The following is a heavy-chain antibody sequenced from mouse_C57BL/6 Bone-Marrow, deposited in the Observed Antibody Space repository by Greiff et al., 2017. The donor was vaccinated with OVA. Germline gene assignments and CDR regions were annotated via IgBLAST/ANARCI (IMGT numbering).Heavy chain of an antibody. CDR2: IHPNSGST. CDR1: GYTFTSYW. CDR3: ARACYYGSTWFGY. Sequence: VQLQQSGAELVKPGASVKLSCKASGYTFTSYWMHWVKQRPGQGLEWIGMIHPNSGSTNYNEKFKSKATLTGDKSSSTAYMQLSILTSEDSAVYCCARACYYGSTWFGYWGQGTLVTVSA. D-gene: IGHD1-1*01. J-gene: IGHJ3*01. V-gene: IGHV1-64*01.